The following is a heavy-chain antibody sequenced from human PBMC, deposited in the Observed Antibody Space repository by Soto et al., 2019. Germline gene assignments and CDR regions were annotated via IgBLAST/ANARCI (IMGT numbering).Heavy chain of an antibody. Sequence: SETLSLTCTVSGGSISSYYWSWIRQPPGKGLEWIGYIYYSGSTNYNPSLKSRVTISVDTSKNQFSLKLSSVTAADTAVYYCARGSYDILTGYYKQIDYWGQGTLVTVSS. CDR1: GGSISSYY. V-gene: IGHV4-59*01. CDR3: ARGSYDILTGYYKQIDY. J-gene: IGHJ4*02. D-gene: IGHD3-9*01. CDR2: IYYSGST.